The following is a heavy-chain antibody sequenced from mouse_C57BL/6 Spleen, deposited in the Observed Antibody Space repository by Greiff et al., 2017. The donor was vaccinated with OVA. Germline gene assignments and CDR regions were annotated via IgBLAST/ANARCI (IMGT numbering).Heavy chain of an antibody. Sequence: QVQLQQSGPELVKPGASVKISCKASGYAFSSSWMNWVKQRPGKGLEWIGRIYPGDGDTNYNGKFKGKATLTADNSSSTAYMQLSSLTSEDSAVYFCATYYGSSPWDFDVWGTGTTVTVSS. CDR3: ATYYGSSPWDFDV. D-gene: IGHD1-1*01. CDR2: IYPGDGDT. V-gene: IGHV1-82*01. J-gene: IGHJ1*03. CDR1: GYAFSSSW.